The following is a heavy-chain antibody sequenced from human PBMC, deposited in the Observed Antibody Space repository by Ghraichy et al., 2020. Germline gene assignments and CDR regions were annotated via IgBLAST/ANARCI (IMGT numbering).Heavy chain of an antibody. CDR3: AKDPGAYYDPGWYFDL. D-gene: IGHD3-22*01. J-gene: IGHJ2*01. CDR2: ISGSGDST. V-gene: IGHV3-23*01. Sequence: GGSLRLSCGASGFTLRSYAMSWVRQAPGKGLEWVSGISGSGDSTHYAYSVKGRFTISRDNSKNTLYLQMNSLRVEDTAVYYCAKDPGAYYDPGWYFDLWGRGTLVTVSS. CDR1: GFTLRSYA.